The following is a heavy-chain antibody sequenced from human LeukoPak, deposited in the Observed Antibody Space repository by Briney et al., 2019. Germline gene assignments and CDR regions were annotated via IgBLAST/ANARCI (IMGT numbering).Heavy chain of an antibody. V-gene: IGHV4-59*01. Sequence: SETLSLTCTVSGGSISSYYWSWIRQSPGKGLEWIGYIYYTGSTSYNPSLKSRVTISADTSKNGFSLKLNSVTAADTAVYYCASRKLGNDYWGQGTLVTVSS. CDR3: ASRKLGNDY. J-gene: IGHJ4*02. CDR2: IYYTGST. CDR1: GGSISSYY. D-gene: IGHD7-27*01.